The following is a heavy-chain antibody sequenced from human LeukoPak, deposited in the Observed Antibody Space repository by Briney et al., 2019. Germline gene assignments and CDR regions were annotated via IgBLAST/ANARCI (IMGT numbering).Heavy chain of an antibody. J-gene: IGHJ4*02. D-gene: IGHD5-12*01. Sequence: GRSLRLSCAASGFTFSSYGMHWVRQAPGKGLEWVAVISYDGSNKYYADSVKGRFTISRDNSKNTLYLQMNSLRAEDTAVYYCARDPSNSGYDYLYYFDYWGQGTLVTVSS. V-gene: IGHV3-30*03. CDR3: ARDPSNSGYDYLYYFDY. CDR1: GFTFSSYG. CDR2: ISYDGSNK.